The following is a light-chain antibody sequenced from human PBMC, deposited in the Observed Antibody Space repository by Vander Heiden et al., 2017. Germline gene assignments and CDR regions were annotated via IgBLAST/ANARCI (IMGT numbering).Light chain of an antibody. J-gene: IGKJ1*01. V-gene: IGKV1-8*01. CDR3: QQYDTYRRT. CDR2: AAS. Sequence: AIRITQSPSSLSASTGDRVTITCRASQGISSYLAWYQQKPGKAPKLLIYAASTLQSGVPSRFSGSGSGTDFTLTISFLHSEDFTTYYCQQYDTYRRTFGQGTKVEIK. CDR1: QGISSY.